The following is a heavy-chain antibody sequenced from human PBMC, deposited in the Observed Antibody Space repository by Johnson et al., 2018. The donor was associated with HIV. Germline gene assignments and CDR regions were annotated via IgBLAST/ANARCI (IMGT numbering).Heavy chain of an antibody. Sequence: VQLVESGGGLAKPAWSPRLSCTASGFTFSSYWMSWVRQAPGKGLEWVANIKQDGSEKYYADSVKGRFTISRDNAKNSLYLQMNSLRAEDTAVYYCARTLRRYSISWYSAFDIWGQGTMVTVSS. CDR1: GFTFSSYW. V-gene: IGHV3-7*01. CDR2: IKQDGSEK. CDR3: ARTLRRYSISWYSAFDI. J-gene: IGHJ3*02. D-gene: IGHD6-13*01.